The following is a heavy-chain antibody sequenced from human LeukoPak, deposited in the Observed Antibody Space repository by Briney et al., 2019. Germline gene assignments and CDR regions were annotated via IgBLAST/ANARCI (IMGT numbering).Heavy chain of an antibody. CDR1: GYIFTNSW. J-gene: IGHJ6*02. Sequence: GESLKISCKGSGYIFTNSWIAWVRQMPEKGLECMGIIYPGDSDTRYSPSFQGQVTISADKSISTAYLQWSSLKASDTAMYCCARQGYSDYGMDVWGQGTTVTVSS. D-gene: IGHD1-1*01. V-gene: IGHV5-51*01. CDR3: ARQGYSDYGMDV. CDR2: IYPGDSDT.